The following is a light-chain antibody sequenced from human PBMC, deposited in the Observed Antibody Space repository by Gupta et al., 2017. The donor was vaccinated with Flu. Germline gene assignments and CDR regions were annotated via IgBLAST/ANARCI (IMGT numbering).Light chain of an antibody. J-gene: IGLJ1*01. CDR1: SSNIGTNY. CDR2: PND. V-gene: IGLV1-47*01. Sequence: QSVLTQPPSASATPGQRVAISCSGSSSNIGTNYVYWYQHLPGTAPKRLIYPNDQRPSGVPDRFSGCTSGTSASLAIRGLRSEDEADYYCAVWDDSLSVLPFGTGSKVNVL. CDR3: AVWDDSLSVLP.